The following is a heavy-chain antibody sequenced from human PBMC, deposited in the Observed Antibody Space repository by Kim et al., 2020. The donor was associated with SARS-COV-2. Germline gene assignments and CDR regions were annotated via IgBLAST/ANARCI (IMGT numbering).Heavy chain of an antibody. D-gene: IGHD2-2*01. V-gene: IGHV3-30*18. CDR1: GLTFSSYG. J-gene: IGHJ5*02. Sequence: GGSLRLSCAASGLTFSSYGMHWVRQAPGKGLEWVADISYDGSNKYYADSVKGRFTISRDNSKNTLYLQMNSLRAEDTTVYYFAKAQIALVPACKIWFDPWGSRTLVTVPS. CDR2: ISYDGSNK. CDR3: AKAQIALVPACKIWFDP.